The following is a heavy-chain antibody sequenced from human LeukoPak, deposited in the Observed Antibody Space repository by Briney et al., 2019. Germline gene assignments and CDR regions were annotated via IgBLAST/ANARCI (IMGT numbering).Heavy chain of an antibody. CDR1: GYTFTNYG. D-gene: IGHD6-13*01. Sequence: ASVKVSCKASGYTFTNYGISWVRQAPGQGLEWMGWISAYNGNTHYAQNLQGRVTMTTDTSTSTAYMELKSLRSDDTAVYYCARAVSWTDYYYYMDVWGKGTTVTVSS. J-gene: IGHJ6*03. CDR3: ARAVSWTDYYYYMDV. V-gene: IGHV1-18*01. CDR2: ISAYNGNT.